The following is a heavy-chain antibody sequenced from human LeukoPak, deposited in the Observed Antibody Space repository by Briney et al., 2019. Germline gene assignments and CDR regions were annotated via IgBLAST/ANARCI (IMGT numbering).Heavy chain of an antibody. J-gene: IGHJ4*02. D-gene: IGHD6-13*01. CDR2: IYYSGST. CDR1: GGSISTYH. Sequence: SETLSLTCTVSGGSISTYHWTWIRQPPGKGLEWIGYIYYSGSTNYNPSLKSRVTTSVDTSKNQFSLKLTSVTAADTAVYYCARGAVAGYLNAPLDYWGQGTLVTVSS. CDR3: ARGAVAGYLNAPLDY. V-gene: IGHV4-59*01.